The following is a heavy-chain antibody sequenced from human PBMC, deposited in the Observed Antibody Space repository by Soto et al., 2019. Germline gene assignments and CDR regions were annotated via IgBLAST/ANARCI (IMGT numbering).Heavy chain of an antibody. CDR1: GGSFSGYY. J-gene: IGHJ6*02. Sequence: SETLSLTCAVYGGSFSGYYWSWIRQPPGKGLEWIGEINHSGSTNYNPSLKSRVTISVDTSKNQFSLKLSSVTAADTAVYYCASFIAARRYYSYYGMDVWGQGTTVTVSS. V-gene: IGHV4-34*01. CDR2: INHSGST. CDR3: ASFIAARRYYSYYGMDV. D-gene: IGHD6-6*01.